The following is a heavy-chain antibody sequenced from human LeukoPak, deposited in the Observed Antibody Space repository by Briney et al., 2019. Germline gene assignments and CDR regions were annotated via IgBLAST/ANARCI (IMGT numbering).Heavy chain of an antibody. CDR3: ARGAPGSYCSGGSCPYFDY. D-gene: IGHD2-15*01. CDR1: GYTFTGYY. Sequence: ASVNVSCKSSGYTFTGYYMHWVRQAPGQGLEWMGWINPNSGGTNYAQKFQGRVTMTRDTSISTAYMELSSLRSEDTAIYYCARGAPGSYCSGGSCPYFDYWGQGTLVSVSS. CDR2: INPNSGGT. V-gene: IGHV1-2*02. J-gene: IGHJ4*02.